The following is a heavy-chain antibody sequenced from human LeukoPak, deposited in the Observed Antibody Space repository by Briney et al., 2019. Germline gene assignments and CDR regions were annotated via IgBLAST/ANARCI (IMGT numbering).Heavy chain of an antibody. J-gene: IGHJ5*02. CDR1: GYTFTGYY. V-gene: IGHV1-2*02. Sequence: ASVKVSCKASGYTFTGYYMHWVRQAPGQGLEWMGWINPNSGGTNYAQKFQGRVIMTRDQSISTAYMELSRLRSDDTAVYYCARAYYDSSGYWFDPWGQGTLVTVSS. D-gene: IGHD3-22*01. CDR2: INPNSGGT. CDR3: ARAYYDSSGYWFDP.